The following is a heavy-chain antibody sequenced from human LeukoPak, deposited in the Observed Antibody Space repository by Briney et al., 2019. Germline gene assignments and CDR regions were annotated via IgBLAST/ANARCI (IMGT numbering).Heavy chain of an antibody. V-gene: IGHV4-59*01. D-gene: IGHD6-19*01. CDR2: IYYSGST. CDR3: AREGRRIAVAGTEGAFDI. Sequence: SETLSLTCTVSGGTISSYYWSWIRQPPGKGLEWIGYIYYSGSTNYNPSLKSRVTISVDTSKNQFSLKLSSVTAADTAVYYCAREGRRIAVAGTEGAFDIWGQGTMVTVSS. CDR1: GGTISSYY. J-gene: IGHJ3*02.